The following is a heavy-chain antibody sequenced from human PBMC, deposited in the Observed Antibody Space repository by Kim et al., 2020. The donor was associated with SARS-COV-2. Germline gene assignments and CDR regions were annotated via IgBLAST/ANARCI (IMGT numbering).Heavy chain of an antibody. V-gene: IGHV3-11*06. Sequence: SGKGRYTISRDNAKDSLYLQMNSLRAEDSAVYYCASYYYDSGGFYYFDSWGQGTLVTVSS. J-gene: IGHJ4*02. D-gene: IGHD3-22*01. CDR3: ASYYYDSGGFYYFDS.